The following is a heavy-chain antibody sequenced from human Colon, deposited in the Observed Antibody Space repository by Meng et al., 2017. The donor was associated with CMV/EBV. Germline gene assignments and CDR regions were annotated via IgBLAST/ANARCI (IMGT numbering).Heavy chain of an antibody. CDR2: IYRGGGT. Sequence: GESLKISCAASGFTVSSNYMIWVRQAPGKGLEWVSLIYRGGGTYYAESVGGRFTISIDNSKNTPYLQMNSLRVEDTAVYYCATIVGSYGSSYYSGLDVWGQGTTVTVS. V-gene: IGHV3-66*02. D-gene: IGHD5-18*01. J-gene: IGHJ6*02. CDR1: GFTVSSNY. CDR3: ATIVGSYGSSYYSGLDV.